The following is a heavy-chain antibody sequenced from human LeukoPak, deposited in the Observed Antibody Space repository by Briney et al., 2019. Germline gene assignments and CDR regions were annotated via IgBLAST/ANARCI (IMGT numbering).Heavy chain of an antibody. D-gene: IGHD5-12*01. CDR1: GFTFGDYA. J-gene: IGHJ4*02. V-gene: IGHV3-49*03. CDR3: TFHPGGYSGYDLGY. Sequence: GGSLRLSCTAPGFTFGDYAMSWFRQAPGKGLEWVGFIRSKTHGETTEYAASVKGRFTISRDDSKSIAYLQMNSLKTEDTAVYYCTFHPGGYSGYDLGYWGRGTLVTVSS. CDR2: IRSKTHGETT.